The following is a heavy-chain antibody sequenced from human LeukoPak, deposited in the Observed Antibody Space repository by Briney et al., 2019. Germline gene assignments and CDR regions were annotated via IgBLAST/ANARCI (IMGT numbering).Heavy chain of an antibody. CDR1: GYTFTSYG. Sequence: ASVKVSCKASGYTFTSYGISWVRQAPGQGLEWMGWISAYNGNTNYAQKLQGRVTMTTGTSTSTAYMELRSLRSDDTAVYYCARDLVSSSWSYYYYGMDVWGQGTTVTVSS. V-gene: IGHV1-18*01. CDR2: ISAYNGNT. J-gene: IGHJ6*02. D-gene: IGHD6-13*01. CDR3: ARDLVSSSWSYYYYGMDV.